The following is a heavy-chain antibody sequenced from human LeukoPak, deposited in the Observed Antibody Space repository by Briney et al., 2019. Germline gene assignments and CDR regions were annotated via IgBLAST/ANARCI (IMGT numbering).Heavy chain of an antibody. D-gene: IGHD1-26*01. Sequence: GGSLRLSCAASGFTFSSYAMSWVRQAPGKGLEWVSAISGSGGSTYYADSVKGRFTISRDNSKNTLYLQMNSLRAEDKAVYYCAKGYYGLGYFDYWGQGTLVTVSS. V-gene: IGHV3-23*01. CDR2: ISGSGGST. J-gene: IGHJ4*02. CDR1: GFTFSSYA. CDR3: AKGYYGLGYFDY.